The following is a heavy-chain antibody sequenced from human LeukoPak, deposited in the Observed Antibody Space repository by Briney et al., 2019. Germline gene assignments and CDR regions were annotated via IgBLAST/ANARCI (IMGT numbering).Heavy chain of an antibody. CDR3: ARGGYFWYFDPWDY. J-gene: IGHJ4*02. Sequence: PWGSLRLSCAASGFTFSSYWMSWVRRAPGKGLEWVANIKQDGSEKYYVDSVKGRFTISRDNAKNSLYLQMNSLRAEDTAVYYCARGGYFWYFDPWDYWGQGTLVTVSS. D-gene: IGHD3-9*01. CDR2: IKQDGSEK. V-gene: IGHV3-7*03. CDR1: GFTFSSYW.